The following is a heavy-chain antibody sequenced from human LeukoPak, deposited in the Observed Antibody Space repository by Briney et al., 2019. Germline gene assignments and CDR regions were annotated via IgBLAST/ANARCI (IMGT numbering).Heavy chain of an antibody. CDR3: AKGYNFWNNYPFDS. J-gene: IGHJ4*02. Sequence: PGGSLRLSCAASEFTFSSYAMNWVRQAPGKGLEWVPGISGSGDTTYYADSVKGRFTISRDKSKTTLYLQMNSLRAEDTAVYYCAKGYNFWNNYPFDSWGQGTLVTVSS. V-gene: IGHV3-23*01. CDR1: EFTFSSYA. D-gene: IGHD3-3*01. CDR2: ISGSGDTT.